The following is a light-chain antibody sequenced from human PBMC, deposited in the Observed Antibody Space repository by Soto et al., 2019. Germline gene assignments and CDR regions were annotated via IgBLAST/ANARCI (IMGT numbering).Light chain of an antibody. CDR1: QSVSSSY. CDR3: QQYGSSPLT. CDR2: GAS. J-gene: IGKJ4*01. V-gene: IGKV3-20*01. Sequence: EIVLTQSPGTLSLSPGERATLSCRASQSVSSSYLAWYQQKPGQAPRLLIYGASSRATGIPDRFSGSVSGTDFTLTISRLEPEDFAVYSCQQYGSSPLTFGGGTKVEIK.